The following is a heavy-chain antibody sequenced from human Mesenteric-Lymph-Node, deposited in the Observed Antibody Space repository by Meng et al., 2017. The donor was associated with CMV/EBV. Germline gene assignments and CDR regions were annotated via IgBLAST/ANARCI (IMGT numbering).Heavy chain of an antibody. D-gene: IGHD7-27*01. CDR1: GFTFSSYG. CDR2: IWYDGSNK. V-gene: IGHV3-33*01. Sequence: LSCAASGFTFSSYGSHWVRQAPGKGLEWVAVIWYDGSNKYYADSVKGRFTISRDNSKNTLYLQMNSLRAEDTAVYYCARENWGSLDYWGQGTLVTVSS. CDR3: ARENWGSLDY. J-gene: IGHJ4*02.